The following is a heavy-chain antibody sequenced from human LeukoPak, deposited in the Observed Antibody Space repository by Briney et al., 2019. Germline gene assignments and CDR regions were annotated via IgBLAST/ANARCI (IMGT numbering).Heavy chain of an antibody. D-gene: IGHD5/OR15-5a*01. CDR1: GGSISSYY. CDR3: ARENVDIVSTYYFDY. Sequence: SETLSLTCTVYGGSISSYYWSWIRQPPGKGLEWIGYIYYSGSTNYNPSLKSRVTISVDTSKNQFSLKLSSVTAADTAVYYCARENVDIVSTYYFDYWGQGTLVTVSS. V-gene: IGHV4-59*01. J-gene: IGHJ4*02. CDR2: IYYSGST.